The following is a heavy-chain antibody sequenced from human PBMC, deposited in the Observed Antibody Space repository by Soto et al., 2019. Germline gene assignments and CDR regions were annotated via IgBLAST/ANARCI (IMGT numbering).Heavy chain of an antibody. V-gene: IGHV3-74*01. Sequence: GGSLRLSCAASGFTFGSYWMHWVRQAPGKGLVWVSRINSDGSSTSYADSVKGRFTISRDNAKNTLYLQMNSLRAEDTAVYYCAGAAPTISGRGMDVWGQGTTVTVYS. CDR3: AGAAPTISGRGMDV. J-gene: IGHJ6*02. D-gene: IGHD3-9*01. CDR1: GFTFGSYW. CDR2: INSDGSST.